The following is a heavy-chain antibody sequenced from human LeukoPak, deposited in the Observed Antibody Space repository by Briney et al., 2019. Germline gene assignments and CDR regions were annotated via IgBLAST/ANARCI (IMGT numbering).Heavy chain of an antibody. J-gene: IGHJ4*02. CDR3: ARDPPYYDSSGYYYDY. Sequence: GGSLRLSCAASGFTFSSYYKHGVPQSAGEGLVGLSRIDCVAGSTSYGDSVKGKFTISRDNAKKKLYLKMNSLRGEDTAVYYCARDPPYYDSSGYYYDYWGQGTLVTVSS. CDR2: IDCVAGST. CDR1: GFTFSSYY. V-gene: IGHV3-74*01. D-gene: IGHD3-22*01.